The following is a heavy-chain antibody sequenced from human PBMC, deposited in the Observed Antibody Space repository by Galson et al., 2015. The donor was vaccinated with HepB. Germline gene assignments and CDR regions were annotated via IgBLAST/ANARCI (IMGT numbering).Heavy chain of an antibody. CDR2: IYYSGST. D-gene: IGHD5-18*01. J-gene: IGHJ3*02. CDR1: GGSISSYY. CDR3: ARAGSYGPNDAFDI. V-gene: IGHV4-59*01. Sequence: SETLSLTCTVSGGSISSYYWSWIRQPPGKGLEWIGYIYYSGSTNYNPSLKSRVTISVDTSKNQFSLKLSSVTAADTAVYYCARAGSYGPNDAFDIWGQGTMVTVSS.